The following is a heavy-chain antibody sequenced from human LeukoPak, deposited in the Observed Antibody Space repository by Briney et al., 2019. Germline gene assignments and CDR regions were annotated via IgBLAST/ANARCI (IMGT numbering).Heavy chain of an antibody. Sequence: GGSLRLSCAASGFTFSNHGMHWVRQAPGKGLEWVALIWYDGSNKEYAESVKGRFTISRDNSKNTLYLQTNSLRAEDTAVYYCARDLRRIADYYFDYWGQGTLVTVSS. J-gene: IGHJ4*02. V-gene: IGHV3-30*02. CDR3: ARDLRRIADYYFDY. D-gene: IGHD6-13*01. CDR1: GFTFSNHG. CDR2: IWYDGSNK.